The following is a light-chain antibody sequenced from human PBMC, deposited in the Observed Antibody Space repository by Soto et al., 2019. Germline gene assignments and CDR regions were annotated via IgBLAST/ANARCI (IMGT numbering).Light chain of an antibody. Sequence: AIRMTQSPSSPSASTGDRVTITCRASQGISSYLAWYQQKPGKAPKLLIYAASTLQRGVPSRFSGSGSGTDFTLTISSLQSEDFAIYYCQQYSSYPPLTFGGGTKVEIK. CDR3: QQYSSYPPLT. J-gene: IGKJ4*02. CDR2: AAS. V-gene: IGKV1-8*01. CDR1: QGISSY.